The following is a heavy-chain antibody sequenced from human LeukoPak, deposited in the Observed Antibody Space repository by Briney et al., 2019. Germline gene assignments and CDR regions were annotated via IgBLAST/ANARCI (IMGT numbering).Heavy chain of an antibody. CDR2: IYYSGST. Sequence: PSETLYLTCTVSGGSISSYYWSWIRQPPGKGLEWIGYIYYSGSTNYNPFLKSRVTISVDTSKNQFSLKLNSVTAADTAVYYCARESLGYYESSGDYYYGMDVWGQGTTVTVSS. J-gene: IGHJ6*02. V-gene: IGHV4-59*01. CDR3: ARESLGYYESSGDYYYGMDV. D-gene: IGHD3-22*01. CDR1: GGSISSYY.